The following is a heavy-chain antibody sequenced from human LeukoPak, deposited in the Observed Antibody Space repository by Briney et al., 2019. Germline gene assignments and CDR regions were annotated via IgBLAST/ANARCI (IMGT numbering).Heavy chain of an antibody. J-gene: IGHJ3*02. CDR3: ARVRRWLQPGAFDI. Sequence: SETLSLTCAVYGGSFSGYYWSWIRQLPGKGLEWIGEINHSGSTNYNPSLKSRVTISVDTSKNQFSLKLSSVTAADTAVYYCARVRRWLQPGAFDIWGQGTMVTVSS. CDR2: INHSGST. CDR1: GGSFSGYY. D-gene: IGHD5-24*01. V-gene: IGHV4-34*01.